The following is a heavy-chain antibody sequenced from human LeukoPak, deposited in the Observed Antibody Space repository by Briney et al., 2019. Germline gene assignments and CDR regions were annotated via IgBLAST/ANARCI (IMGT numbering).Heavy chain of an antibody. J-gene: IGHJ3*02. D-gene: IGHD6-13*01. V-gene: IGHV1-2*02. CDR1: GYTFTGYY. CDR3: ATILYSSSWYGAFDI. CDR2: INPNSGGT. Sequence: ASVKVSCKASGYTFTGYYMHWVRQAPGQGLEWMGWINPNSGGTNYAQKFQGRVTMTRDTSISTAYMELSRLRSDDTAVYYCATILYSSSWYGAFDIWGQGTMVTVSS.